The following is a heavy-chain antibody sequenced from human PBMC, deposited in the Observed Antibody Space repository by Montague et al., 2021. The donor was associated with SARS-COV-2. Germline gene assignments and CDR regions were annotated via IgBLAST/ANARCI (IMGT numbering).Heavy chain of an antibody. CDR1: GGSFSGYY. CDR3: ARGPRITMIVVVITDIWFDP. Sequence: SETLPLTCAVYGGSFSGYYWSWIRQPPGKGLEWIGEINHSGSTNXNPSLKSRVTISVDTSKNQFSLKLSSVTAADTAVYYCARGPRITMIVVVITDIWFDPWGQGTLVTVSS. D-gene: IGHD3-22*01. J-gene: IGHJ5*02. V-gene: IGHV4-34*01. CDR2: INHSGST.